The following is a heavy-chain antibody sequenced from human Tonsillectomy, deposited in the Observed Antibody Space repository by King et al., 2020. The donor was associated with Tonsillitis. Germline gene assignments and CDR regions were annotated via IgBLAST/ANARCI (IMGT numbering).Heavy chain of an antibody. V-gene: IGHV3-23*04. CDR3: AKDGSGWSLADAFDI. J-gene: IGHJ3*02. D-gene: IGHD6-19*01. CDR2: CNGSCGRT. CDR1: GFTFSSYA. Sequence: VQLVESGGGLVQPGGSLRLSFAASGFTFSSYAMSWVCQAPGKGLEWVSACNGSCGRTYYADSVKGRFTISSDNSKNTLYLQMNSLRAEDTAVYYCAKDGSGWSLADAFDIWGQGTMVTVSS.